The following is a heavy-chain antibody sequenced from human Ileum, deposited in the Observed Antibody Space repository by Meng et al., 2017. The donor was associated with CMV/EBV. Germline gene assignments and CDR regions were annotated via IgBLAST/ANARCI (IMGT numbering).Heavy chain of an antibody. V-gene: IGHV4-34*01. Sequence: LAPPCAVCAGSFNTYFWTCIRQPPGKGLEWVGQINHSGTINYNPSLKSRLTLSVDPSKNQFSLRLRSVTAADTAMYYCARGAYYLYWSQGGLVTVSS. J-gene: IGHJ4*02. CDR2: INHSGTI. CDR3: ARGAYYLY. D-gene: IGHD2/OR15-2a*01. CDR1: AGSFNTYF.